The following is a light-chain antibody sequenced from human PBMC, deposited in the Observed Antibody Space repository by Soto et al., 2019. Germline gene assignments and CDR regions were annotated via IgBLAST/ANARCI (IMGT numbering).Light chain of an antibody. CDR2: GAS. V-gene: IGKV3-20*01. J-gene: IGKJ2*01. Sequence: EIVLTQSPGTLSLSPGERATLSCRASQSVSSSYLAWYQQKPGQAPRLLIYGASSRATGIPDRFSGSGSGTDLTLTISRPEPEDFAVYYCQQYGSSPRTFGQGTKLEIK. CDR1: QSVSSSY. CDR3: QQYGSSPRT.